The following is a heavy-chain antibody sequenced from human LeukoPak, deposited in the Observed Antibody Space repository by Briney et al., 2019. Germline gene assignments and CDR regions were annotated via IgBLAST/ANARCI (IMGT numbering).Heavy chain of an antibody. CDR1: GYTFTSFG. J-gene: IGHJ4*02. D-gene: IGHD2-21*02. Sequence: ASVKVSCKASGYTFTSFGINWVRQAPGQGLEWMGWISTYNGDTKYAQELQGRVTMTTGISTSTAYMELRSLRSDDMAVYYCARGGVTAPAPFDFWGRGTLVTVSS. V-gene: IGHV1-18*03. CDR3: ARGGVTAPAPFDF. CDR2: ISTYNGDT.